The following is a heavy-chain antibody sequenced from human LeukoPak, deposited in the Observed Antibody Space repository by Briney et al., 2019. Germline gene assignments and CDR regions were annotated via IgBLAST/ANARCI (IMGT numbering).Heavy chain of an antibody. V-gene: IGHV4-30-4*08. J-gene: IGHJ4*02. CDR1: GGSISSGDYY. Sequence: PSETLSLTCTVSGGSISSGDYYWSRLPQPPGKGLEWIGYIYYSGSTYYNPSLKSRVTISVDTSKNQFSLKLSSVTAADTAVYYCARAGSGYDDVLRTLSFFFDYWGQGTLVTVSS. CDR2: IYYSGST. D-gene: IGHD5-12*01. CDR3: ARAGSGYDDVLRTLSFFFDY.